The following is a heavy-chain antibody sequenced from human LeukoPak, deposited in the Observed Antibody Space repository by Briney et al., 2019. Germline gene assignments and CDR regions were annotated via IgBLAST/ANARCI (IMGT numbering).Heavy chain of an antibody. Sequence: GGTLRLSCAASGFTFSDYSMNWVRQAPGKGLEWVSSISSSSPYIYYTDSVKGRFTISRDNAKNSLYLQMNSLRAEDTAVYYCARVYSRVGPFDYWGQGTLVTVSS. V-gene: IGHV3-21*01. CDR3: ARVYSRVGPFDY. D-gene: IGHD5-18*01. CDR1: GFTFSDYS. CDR2: ISSSSPYI. J-gene: IGHJ4*02.